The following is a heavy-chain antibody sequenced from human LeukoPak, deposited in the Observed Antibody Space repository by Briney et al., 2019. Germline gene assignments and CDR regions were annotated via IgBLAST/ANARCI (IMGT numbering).Heavy chain of an antibody. V-gene: IGHV1-2*04. Sequence: GASVKVSCKASGYTFTGYYMHWVRQAPGQGLEGMGWINPKSGGTNYAQKFQGCVTTTRDTYISPAYMELSRLRSDATAVYYWARGGLIRRYSSGWYRGAFDIWGQGTMVTVSS. J-gene: IGHJ3*02. CDR2: INPKSGGT. CDR1: GYTFTGYY. CDR3: ARGGLIRRYSSGWYRGAFDI. D-gene: IGHD6-19*01.